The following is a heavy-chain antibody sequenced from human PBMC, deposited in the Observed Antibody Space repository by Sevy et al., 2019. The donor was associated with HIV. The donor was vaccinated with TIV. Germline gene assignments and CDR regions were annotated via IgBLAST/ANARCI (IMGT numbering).Heavy chain of an antibody. J-gene: IGHJ5*02. Sequence: GGSLRLSCAASGFPFSTYALHWVRQAPGKGLEWVAVISYDGSNKYYADSVKGRFTISRDSSKNTLYLQMNSLTTEDTAVYYCARDRRSNFYNYFDPWGQGTLVTVS. CDR3: ARDRRSNFYNYFDP. CDR1: GFPFSTYA. D-gene: IGHD4-4*01. V-gene: IGHV3-30-3*01. CDR2: ISYDGSNK.